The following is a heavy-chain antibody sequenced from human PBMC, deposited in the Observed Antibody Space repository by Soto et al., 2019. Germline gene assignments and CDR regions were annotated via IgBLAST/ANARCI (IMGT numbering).Heavy chain of an antibody. CDR2: ISGSGGST. CDR1: GFTFSSYA. J-gene: IGHJ4*02. V-gene: IGHV3-23*01. CDR3: ARDQGRSITCQLDY. Sequence: ASVKVSCAASGFTFSSYAMSWVRQAPGKGLEWVSAISGSGGSTYYADSVKGRFTISRDNMLYLQMNSLRAEDTAVYYCARDQGRSITCQLDYWGQGALVTVS. D-gene: IGHD2-2*01.